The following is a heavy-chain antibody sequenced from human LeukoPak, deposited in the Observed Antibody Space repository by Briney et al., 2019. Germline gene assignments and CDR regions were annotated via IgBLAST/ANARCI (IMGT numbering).Heavy chain of an antibody. CDR1: GGTFSSYA. J-gene: IGHJ6*02. CDR3: AREPGIAVAGTQDYYYYGMDV. D-gene: IGHD6-19*01. V-gene: IGHV1-69*04. Sequence: GASVKVSCKASGGTFSSYAISWVRQAPGQGLEWMGRIIPILGIANYAQKFQGRATITAEKSTSTAYMELSSLRSEDTAVYYCAREPGIAVAGTQDYYYYGMDVWGQGTTVTVSS. CDR2: IIPILGIA.